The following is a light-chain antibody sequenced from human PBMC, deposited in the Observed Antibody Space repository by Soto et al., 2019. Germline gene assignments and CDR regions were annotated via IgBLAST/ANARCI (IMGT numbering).Light chain of an antibody. CDR3: QTWGRGIHVV. J-gene: IGLJ2*01. V-gene: IGLV4-69*01. CDR2: LNSDVSH. CDR1: SGHSSYA. Sequence: QSVLTQSPSASASLGASVKLTCTLSSGHSSYAIAWHQQQPEKGPRYLMKLNSDVSHSKGDGIPDRFSGSSSGAERYLTISSLRSEDEADYYCQTWGRGIHVVFGGETKVTV.